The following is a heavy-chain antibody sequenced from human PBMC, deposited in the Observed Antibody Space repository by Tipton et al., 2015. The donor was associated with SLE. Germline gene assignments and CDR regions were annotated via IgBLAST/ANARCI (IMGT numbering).Heavy chain of an antibody. CDR1: GGSLSGYY. D-gene: IGHD6-19*01. CDR2: ITHRGST. J-gene: IGHJ6*02. CDR3: GGLYSSGLNRNFYYGMDV. V-gene: IGHV4-34*01. Sequence: TLSLTCAVYGGSLSGYYWSWIRQPPGKGLEWIGEITHRGSTNYNPSLKSRVTISVDTSKNQFSRKLRSVTAADTAVYYCGGLYSSGLNRNFYYGMDVWGQGTTVTVSS.